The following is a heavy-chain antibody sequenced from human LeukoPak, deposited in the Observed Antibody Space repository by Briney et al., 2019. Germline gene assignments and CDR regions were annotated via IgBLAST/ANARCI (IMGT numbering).Heavy chain of an antibody. Sequence: GGSLRLSCAASGFTSSSYWMNWARQAPGKGPEWVASINHNGNVNYYVDSVKGRFTISRDNVKNSLYLQMSNLRAEDTAVYFCARGGGLDVWGQGATVTVSS. CDR1: GFTSSSYW. J-gene: IGHJ6*02. CDR3: ARGGGLDV. D-gene: IGHD3-16*01. CDR2: INHNGNVN. V-gene: IGHV3-7*03.